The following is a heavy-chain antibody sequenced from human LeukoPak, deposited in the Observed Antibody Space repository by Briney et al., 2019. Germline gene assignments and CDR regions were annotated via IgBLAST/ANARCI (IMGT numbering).Heavy chain of an antibody. CDR2: IIPIFGTA. D-gene: IGHD2-15*01. J-gene: IGHJ4*02. CDR3: ARGSIGYCSGGSCYSRHY. Sequence: GASVKVSCKASGGTFISYAISWVRQAPGQGLEWMGGIIPIFGTANYAQKFQGRVTITADESTSTAYMELSSLRSEDTAVYYCARGSIGYCSGGSCYSRHYWGQGTLVTVSS. CDR1: GGTFISYA. V-gene: IGHV1-69*13.